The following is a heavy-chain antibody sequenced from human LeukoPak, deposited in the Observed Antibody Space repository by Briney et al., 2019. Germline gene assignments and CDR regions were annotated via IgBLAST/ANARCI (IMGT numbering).Heavy chain of an antibody. CDR1: GGSISSGGYY. Sequence: SQTLSLTCTVSGGSISSGGYYWSWIRQPPGKGLEWIGEINHSGSTNYNPSLKSRFTISVDTSKNQFSLKLSSVTAADTAVYYCARGFDRVWSGYSTFDPWGQGTLVTVSS. CDR2: INHSGST. V-gene: IGHV4-30-2*01. CDR3: ARGFDRVWSGYSTFDP. D-gene: IGHD3-3*01. J-gene: IGHJ5*02.